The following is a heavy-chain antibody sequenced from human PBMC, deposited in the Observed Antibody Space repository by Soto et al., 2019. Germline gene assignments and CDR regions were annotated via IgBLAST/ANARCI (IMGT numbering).Heavy chain of an antibody. D-gene: IGHD6-13*01. V-gene: IGHV1-69*13. CDR2: TIPIFGTA. J-gene: IGHJ6*02. CDR3: ARDLYSSSWYSDYYYYGIDV. CDR1: GGTFSSSA. Sequence: SVKVSCKASGGTFSSSAISWVRQAPGQGLEWMGGTIPIFGTANYAQKFQGRVTITADESTSTAYMELSSLRSEDTAVYYCARDLYSSSWYSDYYYYGIDVWGQGTTVTVSS.